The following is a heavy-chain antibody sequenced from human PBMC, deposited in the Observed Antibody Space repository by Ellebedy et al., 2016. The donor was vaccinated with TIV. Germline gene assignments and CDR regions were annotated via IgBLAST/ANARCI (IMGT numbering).Heavy chain of an antibody. CDR2: IYSGGNT. J-gene: IGHJ4*02. CDR3: ARAHTYSSNWDFDH. V-gene: IGHV3-53*01. D-gene: IGHD6-13*01. CDR1: GFTVSSNY. Sequence: GESLKISCAASGFTVSSNYISWVRQAPGKGLEWVSVIYSGGNTYYADSVKGRFTISSDNSKNTLYLQMNSLRADDTAVYYCARAHTYSSNWDFDHWGQGTLVTVSS.